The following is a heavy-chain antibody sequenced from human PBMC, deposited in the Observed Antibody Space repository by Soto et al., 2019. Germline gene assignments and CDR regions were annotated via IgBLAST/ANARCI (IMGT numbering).Heavy chain of an antibody. CDR2: IHHTGST. D-gene: IGHD3-3*01. V-gene: IGHV4-38-2*01. CDR3: ARSLSDSYEYYSDY. CDR1: GYSISSGYF. J-gene: IGHJ4*02. Sequence: SETLSLTCVVSGYSISSGYFWGWIRQPPGKVLDWIGNIHHTGSTYYNPSLKSRVTISVDTSKNQFSLKLSSVTAADTAVYYCARSLSDSYEYYSDYWGQGTLVTVST.